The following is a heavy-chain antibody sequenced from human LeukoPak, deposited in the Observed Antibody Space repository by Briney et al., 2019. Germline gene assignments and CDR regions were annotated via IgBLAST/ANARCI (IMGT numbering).Heavy chain of an antibody. J-gene: IGHJ6*03. Sequence: KPSETLSLSCAVYGGSFSDYYWSWIRQPPGKGLEWIGEINDIGNTNYDPSLRSRVTISVDTSKNQFSLSLTSATAADTAVYFCARLGSVGYYNYQYMDIWGNGTTVTVSS. D-gene: IGHD3-10*01. V-gene: IGHV4-34*01. CDR2: INDIGNT. CDR1: GGSFSDYY. CDR3: ARLGSVGYYNYQYMDI.